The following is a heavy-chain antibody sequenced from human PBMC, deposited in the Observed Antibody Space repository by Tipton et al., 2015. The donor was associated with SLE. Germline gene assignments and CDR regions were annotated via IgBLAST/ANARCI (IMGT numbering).Heavy chain of an antibody. CDR2: IYTSGST. D-gene: IGHD1-26*01. Sequence: TLSLTCTVSGGSISSGSYYWSWIRQPAGKGLDWIGYIYTSGSTNYNPSLKSRVTISVDASKNQFSLKLSSVTAADTAVYYCARARAGGGWELLFGMDVWGQGTTVTVSS. CDR1: GGSISSGSYY. CDR3: ARARAGGGWELLFGMDV. V-gene: IGHV4-61*09. J-gene: IGHJ6*02.